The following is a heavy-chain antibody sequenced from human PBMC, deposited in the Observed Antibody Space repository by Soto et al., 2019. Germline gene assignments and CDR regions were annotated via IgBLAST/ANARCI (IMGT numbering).Heavy chain of an antibody. CDR3: ARDSSGWDAVDY. CDR1: GDSIRPYY. CDR2: VYYSGSV. Sequence: PSETLSLTCTVSGDSIRPYYWTWIRQPPGKGLEWIGYVYYSGSVNYKSSLKSRVTMSVDTSKNQFSLRLNSVTAADTAVYYCARDSSGWDAVDYWGQGTLVTVSS. D-gene: IGHD6-19*01. V-gene: IGHV4-59*01. J-gene: IGHJ4*02.